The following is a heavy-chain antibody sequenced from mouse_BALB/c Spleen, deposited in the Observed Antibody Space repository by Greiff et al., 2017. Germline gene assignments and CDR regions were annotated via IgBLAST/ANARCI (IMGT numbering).Heavy chain of an antibody. V-gene: IGHV2-6-7*01. D-gene: IGHD2-1*01. CDR2: IWGDGST. CDR3: ASVTRGGAMDY. Sequence: QVQLKESGPGLVAPSQSLSITCTVSGFSLTGYGVNWVRQPPGKGLEWLGMIWGDGSTDYNSAVKSRLSISKDNSKSQVFLKMNSLQTDDTARYCCASVTRGGAMDYGGQGNSVTVSS. J-gene: IGHJ4*01. CDR1: GFSLTGYG.